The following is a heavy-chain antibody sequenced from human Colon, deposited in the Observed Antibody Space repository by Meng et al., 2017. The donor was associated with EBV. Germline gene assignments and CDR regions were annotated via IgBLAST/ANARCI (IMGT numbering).Heavy chain of an antibody. CDR1: GDSISSGDYS. D-gene: IGHD2-21*02. CDR2: IYHGGTT. V-gene: IGHV4-30-2*01. Sequence: QLLLHAPDSGLVQPSPSLPLTCPVSGDSISSGDYSWSWIRQPPGQGLEWIGYIYHGGTTYNTSLKSRVTISVDNSKNQFSLRLTSVTAADTAVYYCARGPYCGGDCYWFDPWGQGTLVTVSS. CDR3: ARGPYCGGDCYWFDP. J-gene: IGHJ5*02.